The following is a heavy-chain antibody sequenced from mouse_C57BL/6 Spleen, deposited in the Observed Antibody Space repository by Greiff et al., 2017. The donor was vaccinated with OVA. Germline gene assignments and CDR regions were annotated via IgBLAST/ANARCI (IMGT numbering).Heavy chain of an antibody. CDR2: IHPNSGST. D-gene: IGHD2-1*01. CDR3: ARERATMAPGDAMDY. CDR1: GYTFTSYW. Sequence: QVQLQQPGAELVKPGASVKLSCKASGYTFTSYWMHWVKQRPGQGLEWIGMIHPNSGSTNYNEKFKSKATLTVDKSSSTAYMQLSSLTSEDSAVYYCARERATMAPGDAMDYWGQGTSVTVSS. J-gene: IGHJ4*01. V-gene: IGHV1-64*01.